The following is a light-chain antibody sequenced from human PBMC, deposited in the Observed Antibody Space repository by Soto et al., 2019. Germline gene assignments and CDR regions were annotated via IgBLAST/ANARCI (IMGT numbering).Light chain of an antibody. CDR2: DAI. V-gene: IGKV3-11*01. CDR1: QNVRSY. Sequence: EIVLTQSPATLSLSPGERATLSCRASQNVRSYLAWYQQKPGQAPRLLIHDAISRATGIPARFSGSGSGTDFTLTISSLETEDFAVYYCQQRTNWPTSTFGQGTRLEIK. CDR3: QQRTNWPTST. J-gene: IGKJ5*01.